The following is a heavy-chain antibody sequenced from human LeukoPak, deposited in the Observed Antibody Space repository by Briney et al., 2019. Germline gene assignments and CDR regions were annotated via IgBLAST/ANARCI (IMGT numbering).Heavy chain of an antibody. CDR3: ARVSLAAAGTGYYYYYYMDV. V-gene: IGHV4-59*01. Sequence: PSETLSLTCTVSGGSISSYYWSWIRQPPGKGLEWIGYIYYSGSTNYNPSLKSRVTISVDTSKNQFSLKLSSVTAADTAVYYCARVSLAAAGTGYYYYYYMDVWGKGTTVTVSS. CDR2: IYYSGST. J-gene: IGHJ6*03. D-gene: IGHD6-13*01. CDR1: GGSISSYY.